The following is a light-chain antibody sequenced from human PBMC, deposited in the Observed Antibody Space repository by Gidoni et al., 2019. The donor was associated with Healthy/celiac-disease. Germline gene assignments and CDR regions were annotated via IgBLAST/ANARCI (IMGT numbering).Light chain of an antibody. V-gene: IGLV2-23*01. CDR3: CSYAGSSTVV. J-gene: IGLJ2*01. CDR2: EGS. Sequence: QSAPTQTAPVSGSPGQSITISCTGTSSDVGSYNLVSWYQQHPGKAPKLMIYEGSKRPSGVSNRFSGSKSGNTASLTISGLQAEDEADYYCCSYAGSSTVVFGGGTKLTVL. CDR1: SSDVGSYNL.